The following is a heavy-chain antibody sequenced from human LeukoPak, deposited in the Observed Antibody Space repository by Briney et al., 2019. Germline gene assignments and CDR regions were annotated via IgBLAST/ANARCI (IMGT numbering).Heavy chain of an antibody. J-gene: IGHJ4*02. V-gene: IGHV5-51*01. CDR1: GYSFTSYW. CDR3: ARRAAAGKEFDY. CDR2: IYTGDSDT. Sequence: AESLKISCKGSGYSFTSYWIGWVRQMPGKGLEWMGIIYTGDSDTIYSPSLQGQVTISADKSISTAYLQWSSLKASDTAMYYCARRAAAGKEFDYWGQGTLVTVSS. D-gene: IGHD6-13*01.